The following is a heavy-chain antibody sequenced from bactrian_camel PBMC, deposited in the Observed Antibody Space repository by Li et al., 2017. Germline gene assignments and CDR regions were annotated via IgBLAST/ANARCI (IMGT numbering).Heavy chain of an antibody. Sequence: VQLVESGGGLVQPGGSLRLSCAASGFTVNDYFISWVRQAPGKNLEWVSSIYVGANTYYADSVKGRFTISRDNAKNTLYLQLDSLNTEDTAMYYCAKDPKMYGGSWLSPDIDHWGQGTQVTVS. J-gene: IGHJ4*01. CDR2: IYVGANT. V-gene: IGHV3-2*01. CDR3: AKDPKMYGGSWLSPDIDH. CDR1: GFTVNDYF. D-gene: IGHD6*01.